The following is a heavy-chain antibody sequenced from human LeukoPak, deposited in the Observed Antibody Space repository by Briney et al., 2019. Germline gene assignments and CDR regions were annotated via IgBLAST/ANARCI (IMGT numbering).Heavy chain of an antibody. CDR3: AKHTGYYDFWSGPLRAYYMDV. D-gene: IGHD3-3*01. CDR1: GFTVSSNY. CDR2: ISGSGGST. V-gene: IGHV3-23*01. Sequence: PGGSLRLSCAASGFTVSSNYMSWVRQAPGKGLEWVSAISGSGGSTYYADSVKGRFTISRDNSKNTLYLQMNSLRAEDTAVYYCAKHTGYYDFWSGPLRAYYMDVWGKGTTVTVSS. J-gene: IGHJ6*03.